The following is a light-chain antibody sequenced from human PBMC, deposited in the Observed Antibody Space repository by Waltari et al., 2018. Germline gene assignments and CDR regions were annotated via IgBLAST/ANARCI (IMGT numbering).Light chain of an antibody. Sequence: QSALTKPASVSGSPGQSITISCTGTSSHVGGYNYVFWYQQHPGKAPKLMIYEVSNRPAGVSNRFSGSKSGNTASLTISGLQPEDEADYYCSSYASTITVVFGGGTKLTVL. CDR2: EVS. V-gene: IGLV2-14*01. J-gene: IGLJ2*01. CDR1: SSHVGGYNY. CDR3: SSYASTITVV.